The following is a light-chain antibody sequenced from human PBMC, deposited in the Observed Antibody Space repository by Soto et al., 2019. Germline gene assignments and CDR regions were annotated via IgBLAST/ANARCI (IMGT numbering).Light chain of an antibody. J-gene: IGLJ2*01. CDR2: EVS. CDR3: AAWDASLNGVV. Sequence: QSALTQPASVSGSPGQSITISCTGTSRDVGGYNYVSWHQQHPGKAPKVIITEVSNRPSGVSNRFSGSKSGNTASLTISGLQAEDEADYYCAAWDASLNGVVFGGGTKVTVL. V-gene: IGLV2-14*01. CDR1: SRDVGGYNY.